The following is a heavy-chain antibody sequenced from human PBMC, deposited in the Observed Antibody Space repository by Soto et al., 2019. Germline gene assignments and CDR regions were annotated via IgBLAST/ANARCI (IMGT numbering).Heavy chain of an antibody. CDR2: IYYSGST. CDR3: AGDPNYYDSSGYFWYFDL. D-gene: IGHD3-22*01. J-gene: IGHJ2*01. Sequence: SETLSLTCTVSGGSISSGDYYWSWIRQPPGKGLEWIGYIYYSGSTYYNPSLKSRVTISVDTSKNQFSLKLSSVTAADTAVYYCAGDPNYYDSSGYFWYFDLWGRGTLVTVSS. V-gene: IGHV4-30-4*01. CDR1: GGSISSGDYY.